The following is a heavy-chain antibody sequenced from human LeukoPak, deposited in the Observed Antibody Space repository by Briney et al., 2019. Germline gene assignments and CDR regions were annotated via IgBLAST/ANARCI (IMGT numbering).Heavy chain of an antibody. Sequence: SVKVSCKASGDTFSSYAINWVRQAPGQGLEWMGGIIPIFGTANYAQKFQGRVTITADESTSTAYMELSSLRSEDTAVYYCARGGPDTAMADFDYWGQGTLVTVSS. V-gene: IGHV1-69*01. CDR1: GDTFSSYA. J-gene: IGHJ4*02. CDR2: IIPIFGTA. CDR3: ARGGPDTAMADFDY. D-gene: IGHD5-18*01.